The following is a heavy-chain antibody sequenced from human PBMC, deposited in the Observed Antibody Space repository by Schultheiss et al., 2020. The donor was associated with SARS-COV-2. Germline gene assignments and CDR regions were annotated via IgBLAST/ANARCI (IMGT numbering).Heavy chain of an antibody. CDR2: MYYFGST. Sequence: SETLSLTCTISGGSMYSRNFYWGWIRQPPGKGLEWIGTMYYFGSTYYSPSLKSRVTISVDTSKNQFSLKLSSVTAADTAVYYCARDLSGIGCSGGSCYSPRGYYYYYGMDVWGQGTTVTVSS. J-gene: IGHJ6*02. V-gene: IGHV4-39*07. D-gene: IGHD2-15*01. CDR3: ARDLSGIGCSGGSCYSPRGYYYYYGMDV. CDR1: GGSMYSRNFY.